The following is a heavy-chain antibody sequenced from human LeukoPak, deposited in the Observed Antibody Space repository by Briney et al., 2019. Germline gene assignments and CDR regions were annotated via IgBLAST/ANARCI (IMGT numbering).Heavy chain of an antibody. Sequence: SETLSLTCTVSGGSISSSSYYWGWIRQPPGKGLEWIGSIYYSGSTYYNPSLKSRVTISVDTSKSQFSLKLSSVTAADTAVYYCARARPAITVVTPRAFDIWGQGTMVTVSS. D-gene: IGHD4-23*01. CDR3: ARARPAITVVTPRAFDI. CDR2: IYYSGST. V-gene: IGHV4-39*07. J-gene: IGHJ3*02. CDR1: GGSISSSSYY.